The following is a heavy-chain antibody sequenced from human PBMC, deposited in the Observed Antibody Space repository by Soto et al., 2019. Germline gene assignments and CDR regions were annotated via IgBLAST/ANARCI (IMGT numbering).Heavy chain of an antibody. Sequence: PGGSLRLSCAASGFAFSSFAMTWVRQAPGKGLEWVSAISGSGGSTYYADSVKGRFAISRDNSKNTLYLQMNSLRAEDTAVYYCAKGYNWIHFDYWGQGTLGTVSS. J-gene: IGHJ4*02. CDR2: ISGSGGST. V-gene: IGHV3-23*01. D-gene: IGHD1-20*01. CDR3: AKGYNWIHFDY. CDR1: GFAFSSFA.